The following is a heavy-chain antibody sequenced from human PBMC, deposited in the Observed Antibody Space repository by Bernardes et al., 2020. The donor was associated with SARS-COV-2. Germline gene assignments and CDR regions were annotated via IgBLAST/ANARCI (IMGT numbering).Heavy chain of an antibody. CDR3: ARPTGYSSGWGTFDY. V-gene: IGHV3-33*08. J-gene: IGHJ4*02. CDR1: GMTVSDDH. Sequence: GGSLRLSCVVSGMTVSDDHINWFRQAPGKGLEWVAVIWYDGSNKYYADSVKGRFTISRDNSKNTLYLQMNSLRAEDTAVYYCARPTGYSSGWGTFDYWGQGTLVTVSS. CDR2: IWYDGSNK. D-gene: IGHD6-19*01.